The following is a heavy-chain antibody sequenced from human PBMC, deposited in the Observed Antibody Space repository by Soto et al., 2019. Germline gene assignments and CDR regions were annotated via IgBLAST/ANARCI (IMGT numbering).Heavy chain of an antibody. CDR3: ARDLSLSRSWPKYNWGPP. D-gene: IGHD1-1*01. CDR1: Y. J-gene: IGHJ5*02. Sequence: YWSVCRLPLGKKMEWIGYIYYSGSTDYNPSLKSRVTISVDTSKNQFSLKLSSVTAADTAVYYCARDLSLSRSWPKYNWGPPWGQGILVTV. CDR2: IYYSGST. V-gene: IGHV4-59*01.